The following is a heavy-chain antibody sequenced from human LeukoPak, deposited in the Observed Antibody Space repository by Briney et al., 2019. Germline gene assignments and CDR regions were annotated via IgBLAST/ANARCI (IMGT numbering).Heavy chain of an antibody. D-gene: IGHD2-2*01. Sequence: SETLSLTCAVYGGSFSGYYWSWIRQPPGKGLEWIGEINHSGSTNYNPSLKSRVTISVDTSKNQFSLKLSSVTAADTAVYYCARAQNLIVVVPAANSCTSSDWYFDLWGRGTLVTVSS. CDR2: INHSGST. J-gene: IGHJ2*01. CDR1: GGSFSGYY. V-gene: IGHV4-34*01. CDR3: ARAQNLIVVVPAANSCTSSDWYFDL.